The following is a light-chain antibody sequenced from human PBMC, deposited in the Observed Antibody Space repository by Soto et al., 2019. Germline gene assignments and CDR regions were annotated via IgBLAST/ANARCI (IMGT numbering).Light chain of an antibody. Sequence: EIVMTQSPATLSVSPGERATLSCRASQSVSSNLAWYQQKPGQAPRLLIYGASTRATGIPARFSGSGSGTEFTLTISSLQLEDFAVYYCQQYNNWPTWTFGQGTKVEI. V-gene: IGKV3-15*01. J-gene: IGKJ1*01. CDR1: QSVSSN. CDR3: QQYNNWPTWT. CDR2: GAS.